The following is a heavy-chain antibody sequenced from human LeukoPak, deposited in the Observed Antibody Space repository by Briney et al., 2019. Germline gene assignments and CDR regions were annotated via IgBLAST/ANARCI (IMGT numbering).Heavy chain of an antibody. Sequence: PSETLSLTCTVSGGSISSYYWSWIRQPPGKGLEWIGYIYYSGSTNYNPSLRSRVTISVDTSKSQFSLKLSSVTAADAAVYYCAAANGDYVDYWGQGTPVTVSS. CDR1: GGSISSYY. CDR3: AAANGDYVDY. D-gene: IGHD4-17*01. J-gene: IGHJ4*02. V-gene: IGHV4-59*08. CDR2: IYYSGST.